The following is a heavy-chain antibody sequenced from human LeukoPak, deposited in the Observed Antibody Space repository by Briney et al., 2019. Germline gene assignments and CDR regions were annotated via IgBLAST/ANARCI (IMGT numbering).Heavy chain of an antibody. V-gene: IGHV4-59*08. CDR2: IYYSGST. D-gene: IGHD6-19*01. Sequence: SETLSLTCTVSGGSISSYYWSWLRQPPGKELEWIGYIYYSGSTNYNPSLKSRVTISVDTSKNQFSLKLSSVTAADTAVYYCARSPSGWLPFDYWGQGTLVTVSS. CDR3: ARSPSGWLPFDY. CDR1: GGSISSYY. J-gene: IGHJ4*02.